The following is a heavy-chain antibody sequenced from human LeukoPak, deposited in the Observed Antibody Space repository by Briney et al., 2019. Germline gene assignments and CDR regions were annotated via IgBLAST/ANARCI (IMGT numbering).Heavy chain of an antibody. D-gene: IGHD3-22*01. V-gene: IGHV4-34*01. CDR1: GGSFSGYY. Sequence: SETLSLTCAVYGGSFSGYYWSWIRQPPGKGLEWIGEINRSGSTNYNPSLKSRVTISVDTSKNQFSLKLSSVTAADTAVYYCARARRVNPYYYDSSGYYCLFDYWGQGTLVTVSS. CDR3: ARARRVNPYYYDSSGYYCLFDY. CDR2: INRSGST. J-gene: IGHJ4*02.